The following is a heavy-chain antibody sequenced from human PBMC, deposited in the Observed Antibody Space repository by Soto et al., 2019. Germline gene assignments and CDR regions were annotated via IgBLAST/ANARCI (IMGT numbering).Heavy chain of an antibody. D-gene: IGHD2-2*02. V-gene: IGHV1-69*12. CDR2: IIRIFGTA. CDR3: ERTRDCGITSCYSEYPSGMEV. CDR1: GGTFSSYA. J-gene: IGHJ6*02. Sequence: QVQLVQSGAEVKKPGSSVKVSCKASGGTFSSYAIRWVRQAPGQGLDWMGGIIRIFGTANYAQKFQGRVTVTEDESTSTDLSELGSLKSADTALYYLERTRDCGITSCYSEYPSGMEVWGQGTTVTVSS.